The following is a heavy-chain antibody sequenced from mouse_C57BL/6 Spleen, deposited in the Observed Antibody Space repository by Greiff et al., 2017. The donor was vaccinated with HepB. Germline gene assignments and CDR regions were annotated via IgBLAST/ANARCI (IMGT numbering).Heavy chain of an antibody. V-gene: IGHV5-4*01. Sequence: EVHLVESGGGLVKPGGSLKLSCAASGFTFSSYAMSWVRQTPEKRLEWVATISDGGSYTYYPDNVKGRFTISRDNAKNNLYLQMSNLKSEDTAMYYCARGTMVTTFDYWGQGTTLTVSS. CDR3: ARGTMVTTFDY. CDR1: GFTFSSYA. J-gene: IGHJ2*01. D-gene: IGHD2-2*01. CDR2: ISDGGSYT.